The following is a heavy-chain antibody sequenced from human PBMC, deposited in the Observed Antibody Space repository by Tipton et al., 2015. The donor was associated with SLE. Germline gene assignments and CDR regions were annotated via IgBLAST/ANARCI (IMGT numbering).Heavy chain of an antibody. CDR2: IDPGDADT. D-gene: IGHD5-18*01. CDR3: ARRAMGERSLGY. CDR1: GYSFTSYW. J-gene: IGHJ4*02. V-gene: IGHV5-51*01. Sequence: QLVQSGAEVKKPGESLKISCKGSGYSFTSYWIGWVRQMPGKGLDWIGIIDPGDADTRYSPSFQGQVTISAAKSIRTAYLQGSSLKASDTAMYYCARRAMGERSLGYWGQGNLFTVSS.